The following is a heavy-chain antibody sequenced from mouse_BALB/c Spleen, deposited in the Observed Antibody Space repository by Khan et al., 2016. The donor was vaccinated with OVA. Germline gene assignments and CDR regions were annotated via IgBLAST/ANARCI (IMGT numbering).Heavy chain of an antibody. CDR3: ARPSYYGNPWFTY. CDR1: GFAFSSYD. J-gene: IGHJ3*01. Sequence: EVELVESGGGLVKPGGSLKLSCAPSGFAFSSYDMSWVRQTPGKRLEWVATISGTGIYTYYPDSVTGRFTISRDNARHTLYLQMSSLRSEDTALYYCARPSYYGNPWFTYWGQGTLVTVSA. D-gene: IGHD2-10*01. CDR2: ISGTGIYT. V-gene: IGHV5-9*02.